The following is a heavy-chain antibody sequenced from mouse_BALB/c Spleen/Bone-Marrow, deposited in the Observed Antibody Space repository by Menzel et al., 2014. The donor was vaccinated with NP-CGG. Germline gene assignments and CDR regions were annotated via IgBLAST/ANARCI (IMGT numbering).Heavy chain of an antibody. CDR2: IDPANGNT. J-gene: IGHJ4*01. D-gene: IGHD3-2*02. Sequence: EVNVVESGAELVKPGASAKLSCTASGFNIKDTYMHWVKQRPEQGLEWIGRIDPANGNTKSDPKFQGKATITADTSSNTAYLQLSSLTSEDAAVYYCAREATYAMDYWGQGTSGTVSS. CDR1: GFNIKDTY. V-gene: IGHV14-3*02. CDR3: AREATYAMDY.